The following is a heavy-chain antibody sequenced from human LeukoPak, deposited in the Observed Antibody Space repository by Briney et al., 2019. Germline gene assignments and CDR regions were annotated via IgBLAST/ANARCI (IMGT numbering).Heavy chain of an antibody. J-gene: IGHJ5*02. V-gene: IGHV3-21*01. D-gene: IGHD6-19*01. CDR1: GFTFSSYS. Sequence: GGSLRLSCAASGFTFSSYSMNWVRQAPGKGLEWVSSISSSSSYIYYADSVKGRFTISRDNAKNSLYLQMNSLGAEDTAVYYCARTIGIAVAATWGQGTLVTVSS. CDR2: ISSSSSYI. CDR3: ARTIGIAVAAT.